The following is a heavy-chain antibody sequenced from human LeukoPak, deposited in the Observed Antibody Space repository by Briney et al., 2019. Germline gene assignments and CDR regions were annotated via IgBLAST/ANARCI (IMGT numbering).Heavy chain of an antibody. CDR1: GGTFSSYA. Sequence: ASVKVSCKASGGTFSSYAISWVRQAPGQGLEWMGGIIPVFGTANYAQKFQGRVTITADESTSTAYMELSSLRPEDTAVYYCARGVIFGVVDYRYYYYMDVWGKGTTVTVSS. CDR3: ARGVIFGVVDYRYYYYMDV. D-gene: IGHD3-3*01. CDR2: IIPVFGTA. J-gene: IGHJ6*03. V-gene: IGHV1-69*13.